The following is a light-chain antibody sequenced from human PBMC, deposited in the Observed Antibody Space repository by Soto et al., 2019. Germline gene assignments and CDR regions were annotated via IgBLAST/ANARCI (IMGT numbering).Light chain of an antibody. Sequence: QSALTQPAPVSGSPGQSITISCTGTSSDVGGYNYVSWYQQHPGKAPKHMIYEVSNRPSGVSNRFSGSKSGNTASLTISGLQAEDEADYYCSSYTSSSTPVVFGGGTKVTVL. V-gene: IGLV2-14*01. CDR3: SSYTSSSTPVV. J-gene: IGLJ2*01. CDR1: SSDVGGYNY. CDR2: EVS.